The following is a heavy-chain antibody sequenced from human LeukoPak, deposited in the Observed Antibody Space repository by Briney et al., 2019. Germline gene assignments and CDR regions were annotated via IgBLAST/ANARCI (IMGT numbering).Heavy chain of an antibody. Sequence: GGSLRLSCAGSGFTFNTYNMNWVRQAPGKGLEWVSSISSSSSYIYYADSVKGRFTISRDNAKNSLYLQMNSLRAEDTAVYYCTRLYDGSAYHADHFDYWGQGTLVIVSS. CDR1: GFTFNTYN. D-gene: IGHD3-22*01. CDR3: TRLYDGSAYHADHFDY. J-gene: IGHJ4*02. CDR2: ISSSSSYI. V-gene: IGHV3-21*01.